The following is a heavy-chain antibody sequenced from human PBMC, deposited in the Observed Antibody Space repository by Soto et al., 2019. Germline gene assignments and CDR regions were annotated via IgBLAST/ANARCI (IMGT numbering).Heavy chain of an antibody. Sequence: EVQLVESGGGLVQPGGSLRLSCAASGFTFSSSWMHWVRQAPGKGLVWVSRINSGASTTNYADSVKGRFTISRDKAKNTLYLQMDSLTAEDTAVYYCARGPSGWFGYDYWGQGTLVTVSS. CDR2: INSGASTT. J-gene: IGHJ4*02. CDR1: GFTFSSSW. D-gene: IGHD6-19*01. CDR3: ARGPSGWFGYDY. V-gene: IGHV3-74*01.